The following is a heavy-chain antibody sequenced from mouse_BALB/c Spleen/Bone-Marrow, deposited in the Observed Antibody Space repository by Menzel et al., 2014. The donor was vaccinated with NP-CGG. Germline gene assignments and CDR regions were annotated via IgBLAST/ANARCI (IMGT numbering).Heavy chain of an antibody. CDR1: GYTFTSYW. CDR3: ARGLYGDSVY. Sequence: VQVVESGADLVKPGASVKLSCKASGYTFTSYWMHWVKQRPGQGLEWIGEIDPSDSYTNYNQKFKGKATLTVDKSSSTAYMQLSSLTSDDSAVYYCARGLYGDSVYWGQGTTLTVSS. V-gene: IGHV1-69*02. CDR2: IDPSDSYT. J-gene: IGHJ2*01. D-gene: IGHD2-13*01.